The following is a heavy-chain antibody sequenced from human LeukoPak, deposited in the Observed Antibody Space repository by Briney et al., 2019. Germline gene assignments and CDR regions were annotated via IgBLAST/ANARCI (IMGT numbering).Heavy chain of an antibody. CDR1: GGSISSGGYS. V-gene: IGHV4-30-2*01. D-gene: IGHD3-10*01. CDR2: IYHSGST. J-gene: IGHJ4*02. Sequence: SETLSLTCAVSGGSISSGGYSWSWIRQPPGKGLEWIGYIYHSGSTYYNPSLKSRVTISVDTSKNQFSLKLSSVTAADTAVYYCARATYLYYPHYYFDYWGQGTLVTVSS. CDR3: ARATYLYYPHYYFDY.